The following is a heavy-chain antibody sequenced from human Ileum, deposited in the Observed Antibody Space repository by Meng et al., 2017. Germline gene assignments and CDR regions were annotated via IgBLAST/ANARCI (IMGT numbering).Heavy chain of an antibody. Sequence: QVQLPESGPGLVEPSGPMSLTCTVSGGSISSCFYWSWVRQSPGKGLEWIGQIYLAGSPNYNPSLESRVTISVDKSKNQFSLRLTSVTAADTAIFYCVRHGGKYFDSWGQGTLVTVSS. CDR3: VRHGGKYFDS. CDR1: GGSISSCFY. J-gene: IGHJ4*02. V-gene: IGHV4-4*02. D-gene: IGHD2-15*01. CDR2: IYLAGSP.